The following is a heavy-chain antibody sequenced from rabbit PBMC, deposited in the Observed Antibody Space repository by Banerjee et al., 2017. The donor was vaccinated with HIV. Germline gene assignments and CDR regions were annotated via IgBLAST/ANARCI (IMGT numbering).Heavy chain of an antibody. Sequence: QLVESGGGLVQPGGSLKLSCEASGFIFSSYGVSWVRQAPGKGLEWIGYIDPVFGSTYYANWVNGRFTISRDNAQNTLYLQLNSLTAADTATYFCVRENIYAGSSDYFRDYFNLWGPGTLVTVS. CDR3: VRENIYAGSSDYFRDYFNL. J-gene: IGHJ4*01. V-gene: IGHV1S7*01. CDR2: IDPVFGST. CDR1: GFIFSSYG. D-gene: IGHD8-1*01.